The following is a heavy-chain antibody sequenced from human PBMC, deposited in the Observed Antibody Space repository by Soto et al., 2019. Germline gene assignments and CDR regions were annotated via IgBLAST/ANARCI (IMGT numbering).Heavy chain of an antibody. J-gene: IGHJ4*02. CDR2: INPGNGNT. D-gene: IGHD3-22*01. V-gene: IGHV1-3*01. CDR1: GYTFTSYG. Sequence: ASVKVSCKASGYTFTSYGINWVRQAPGRGLEWMGWINPGNGNTKYSQQFQGRVIIDRDTSASTAYMELSSLRSEDAAVYYCARGGYFDSSNYLAYWGLGTLVTVSS. CDR3: ARGGYFDSSNYLAY.